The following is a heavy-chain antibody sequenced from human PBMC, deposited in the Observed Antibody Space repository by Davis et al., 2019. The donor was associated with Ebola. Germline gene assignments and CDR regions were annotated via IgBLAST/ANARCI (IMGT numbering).Heavy chain of an antibody. V-gene: IGHV4-30-4*07. CDR1: GAFVSSGGYS. J-gene: IGHJ6*04. Sequence: MPSETLSLTCAVSGAFVSSGGYSWIWIRQPPGKGLEWIGYYYYTGSTYYSPSLRRRVTISVDTSKNLFSLKLTSVTAADTAVYYCARDHSLSSGSYYYYYGMDVWGKGTTVTVSS. D-gene: IGHD1-26*01. CDR2: YYYTGST. CDR3: ARDHSLSSGSYYYYYGMDV.